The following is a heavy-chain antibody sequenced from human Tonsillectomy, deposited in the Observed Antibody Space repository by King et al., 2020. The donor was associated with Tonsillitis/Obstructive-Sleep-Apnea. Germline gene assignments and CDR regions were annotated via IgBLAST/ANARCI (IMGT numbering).Heavy chain of an antibody. CDR3: ARGFNPVMFGGGFDY. J-gene: IGHJ4*02. CDR1: GFTFSSYG. Sequence: VQLVESGGGVVQPGRSLRLSCAASGFTFSSYGMHWVRQAPGKGLEWVAIIWYDGSNKYYADSVKGRFTISRDNSKNTLYLQMNSLRAEDTAVYYCARGFNPVMFGGGFDYGGQGTLVTVSA. D-gene: IGHD3-16*01. CDR2: IWYDGSNK. V-gene: IGHV3-33*01.